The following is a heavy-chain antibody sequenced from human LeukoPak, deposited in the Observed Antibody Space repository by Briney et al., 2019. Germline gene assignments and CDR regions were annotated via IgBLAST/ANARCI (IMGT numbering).Heavy chain of an antibody. CDR3: ARSGYLVVTAYDAFDI. CDR1: GYTFTNYY. J-gene: IGHJ3*02. Sequence: ASVKVSCKPFGYTFTNYYIHWVRQAPGQGLEWMGIINPRGDYTTYAQNFQGRVTMTRDTSTSTIYMELSSLRSEDTAVYYCARSGYLVVTAYDAFDIWGQGIMVTVSS. D-gene: IGHD2-21*02. V-gene: IGHV1-46*01. CDR2: INPRGDYT.